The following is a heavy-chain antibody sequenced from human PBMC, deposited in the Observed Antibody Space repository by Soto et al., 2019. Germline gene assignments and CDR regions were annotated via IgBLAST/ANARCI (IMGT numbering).Heavy chain of an antibody. Sequence: AGGSLRLSCAASGFTFSSYGMHWVRQAPGKGLEWVAVISYDGSNKYYADSVKGRFTISRDNSKNTLYLQMNSLRAEDTAVYYCAKDGRDYYDSSGYPNRAFDYWGQGTLVTVSS. D-gene: IGHD3-22*01. CDR2: ISYDGSNK. CDR1: GFTFSSYG. J-gene: IGHJ4*02. V-gene: IGHV3-30*18. CDR3: AKDGRDYYDSSGYPNRAFDY.